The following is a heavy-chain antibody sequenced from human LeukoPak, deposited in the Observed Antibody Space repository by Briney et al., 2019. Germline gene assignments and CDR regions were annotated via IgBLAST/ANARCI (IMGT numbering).Heavy chain of an antibody. J-gene: IGHJ4*02. D-gene: IGHD3-10*01. CDR2: ISGSGGST. CDR1: GFTFSSYA. V-gene: IGHV3-23*01. CDR3: ASPKYGSGSYLDSPFDY. Sequence: GGSLRLSCAASGFTFSSYAMSWVRQAPGKGLEWVSAISGSGGSTYYADSVKGRFTISRDNSKNTLYLQMNSPRAEDTAVYYCASPKYGSGSYLDSPFDYWGQGTLVTVSS.